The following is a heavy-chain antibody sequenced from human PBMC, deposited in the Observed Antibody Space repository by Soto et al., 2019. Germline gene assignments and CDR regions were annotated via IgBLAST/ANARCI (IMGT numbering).Heavy chain of an antibody. D-gene: IGHD6-13*01. CDR2: INPAGSVT. V-gene: IGHV1-46*03. J-gene: IGHJ5*02. CDR3: ARDNSRTFPAAPGDKKSDSPRWWFAP. Sequence: ASVKVSCKASGISFINHYVHWVRQAPGQGPEWMGVINPAGSVTVYALKLQDRVTVTRDTSTSTVYMELNSLTSEDTAIYYCARDNSRTFPAAPGDKKSDSPRWWFAPWGQGTLVPVAS. CDR1: GISFINHY.